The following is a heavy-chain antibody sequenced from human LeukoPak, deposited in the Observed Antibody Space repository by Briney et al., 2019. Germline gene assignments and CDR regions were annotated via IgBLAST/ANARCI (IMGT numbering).Heavy chain of an antibody. CDR1: GGSISSYY. V-gene: IGHV4-4*07. Sequence: PSETLSLTCTASGGSISSYYWSWIRQPAGKGLEWIGRIYTSGSTNYNPSLKSRVTMSVDTSKNQFSLRLSSVTAADTAVYYCARDSLVATTFSYWGQGTLVTVSS. CDR2: IYTSGST. CDR3: ARDSLVATTFSY. D-gene: IGHD5-12*01. J-gene: IGHJ4*02.